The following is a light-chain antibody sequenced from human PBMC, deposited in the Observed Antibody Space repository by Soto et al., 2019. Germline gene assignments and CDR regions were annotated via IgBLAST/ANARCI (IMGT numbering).Light chain of an antibody. V-gene: IGLV2-14*01. J-gene: IGLJ1*01. Sequence: QSVLTQPASMAGSPGQSITISCTGTSSDVGGYNYVSWYQQHPGKAPKLMIYDVSNRPSGVSNRFSASKSGNTASLTISGLQAEDAADYYCSSYTSSGTPYVFGTGTKVTV. CDR2: DVS. CDR3: SSYTSSGTPYV. CDR1: SSDVGGYNY.